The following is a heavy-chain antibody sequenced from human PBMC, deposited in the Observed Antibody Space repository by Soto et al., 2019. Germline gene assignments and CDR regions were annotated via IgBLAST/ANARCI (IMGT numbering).Heavy chain of an antibody. J-gene: IGHJ4*02. CDR3: ARLTYYDFPY. CDR1: GGTFSSYT. Sequence: SVKVSCKASGGTFSSYTISWVRQAPGQGLEWMGMINPSRGITNYAQKFQGRVTMTGDTSTSTVYMELSSLRSEDTAVYYCARLTYYDFPYWGQGTLVTVSS. CDR2: INPSRGIT. D-gene: IGHD3-3*01. V-gene: IGHV1-69*02.